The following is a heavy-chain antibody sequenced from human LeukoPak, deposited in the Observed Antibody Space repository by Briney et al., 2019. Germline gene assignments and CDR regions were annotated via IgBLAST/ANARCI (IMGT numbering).Heavy chain of an antibody. J-gene: IGHJ3*01. V-gene: IGHV3-48*03. D-gene: IGHD6-13*01. CDR3: ARDKVAAGGDAVDL. CDR2: IDVSGTAI. Sequence: GGSLRLSCAASGFTLSTYEIIWVRQAPGKGLEWVSHIDVSGTAIYFADSVKGRFTVSRDNARNSLYLQMNSLRAEDTAVYYCARDKVAAGGDAVDLWGQGTMVTVSS. CDR1: GFTLSTYE.